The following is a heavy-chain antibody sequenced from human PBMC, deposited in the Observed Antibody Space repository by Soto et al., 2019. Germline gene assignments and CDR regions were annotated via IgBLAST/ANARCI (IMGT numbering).Heavy chain of an antibody. V-gene: IGHV4-4*07. CDR1: GDSFSGYY. CDR3: AREAAETVGDGYWCDP. Sequence: QVQLQESGPGLLRPSDTLSLTCTVSGDSFSGYYWSWIRQPAGKGLEWIGRVYTNGATNYNPSLPSRVTVSVDTSRNQFSLKVRFVTAADTAVYYCAREAAETVGDGYWCDPWGQGVQVTVSS. J-gene: IGHJ5*02. CDR2: VYTNGAT. D-gene: IGHD2-15*01.